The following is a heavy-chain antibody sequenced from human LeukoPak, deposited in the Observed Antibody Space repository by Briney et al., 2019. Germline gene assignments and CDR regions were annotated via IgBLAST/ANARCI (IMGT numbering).Heavy chain of an antibody. J-gene: IGHJ4*02. V-gene: IGHV3-23*01. CDR1: GFTFSSYA. CDR2: ISGSGGST. Sequence: GGSLRLSCAASGFTFSSYAMSWVRQAPGKWLEWVSSISGSGGSTYYVDSVKGRFTISRDNSKNTLYLQMNSLRAEDTAVYYCAKPLPGGIVVVPAALTGFDYWGQGTLVTVSS. CDR3: AKPLPGGIVVVPAALTGFDY. D-gene: IGHD2-2*01.